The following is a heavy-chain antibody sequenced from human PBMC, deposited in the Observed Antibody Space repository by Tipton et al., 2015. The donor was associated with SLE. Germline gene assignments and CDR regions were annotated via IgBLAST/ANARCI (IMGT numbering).Heavy chain of an antibody. CDR3: ARHAVGASNWFDP. Sequence: LRLSCAVYGGSFSGYYWGWIRQPPGKGLEWIGSIYYSGSTYYNPSLKSRVTISVDTSKNQFSLKLSSVTAADTAVYYCARHAVGASNWFDPWGQGTLVTVSS. V-gene: IGHV4-39*01. D-gene: IGHD1-26*01. CDR2: IYYSGST. J-gene: IGHJ5*02. CDR1: GGSFSGYY.